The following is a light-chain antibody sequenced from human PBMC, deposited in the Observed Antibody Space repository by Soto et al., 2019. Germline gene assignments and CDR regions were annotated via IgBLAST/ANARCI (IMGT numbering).Light chain of an antibody. V-gene: IGLV2-14*01. CDR2: EVS. J-gene: IGLJ3*02. Sequence: QSVLTQPPSTSGTPGQRVAISCSGTSSNIGSHTVNWYQQLPGTAPKLMIYEVSNRPSGVSNRFSGSKSGNTASLTISGLQAEDEADYYCSSYTSSWVFGGGTKLTVL. CDR1: SSNIGSHT. CDR3: SSYTSSWV.